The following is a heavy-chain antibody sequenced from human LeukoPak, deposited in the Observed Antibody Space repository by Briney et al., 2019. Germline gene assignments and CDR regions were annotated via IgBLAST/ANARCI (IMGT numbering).Heavy chain of an antibody. Sequence: GASVKVSCKASGGTFSSYAISWVRQAPGQGLEWMGGIIPIFGTANYAQKFQGRVTITADESTSTAYMELSSLRSGDTAVYYCAATLTVTAGSSYYGMDVWGQGTTVTVSS. CDR3: AATLTVTAGSSYYGMDV. V-gene: IGHV1-69*13. J-gene: IGHJ6*02. CDR1: GGTFSSYA. D-gene: IGHD4-17*01. CDR2: IIPIFGTA.